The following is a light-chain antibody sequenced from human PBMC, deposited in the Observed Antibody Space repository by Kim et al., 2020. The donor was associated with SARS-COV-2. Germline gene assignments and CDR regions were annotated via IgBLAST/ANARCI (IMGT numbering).Light chain of an antibody. CDR2: AAS. V-gene: IGKV1-17*03. J-gene: IGKJ1*01. CDR3: LQHNIYPWT. CDR1: QGINNY. Sequence: DVQMTQSPSAMSASVGDTVTITCRASQGINNYLAWFQQKPGKVPERLIYAASDLQSGVPSRFSGSGYGTEFTLTISSLQPEDVGTYYCLQHNIYPWTFGQGTKVDIK.